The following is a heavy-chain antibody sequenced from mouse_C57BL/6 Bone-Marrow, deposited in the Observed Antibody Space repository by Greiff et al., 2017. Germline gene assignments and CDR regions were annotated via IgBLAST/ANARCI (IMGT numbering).Heavy chain of an antibody. J-gene: IGHJ3*01. V-gene: IGHV1-9*01. Sequence: QVQLQQSGAELMKPGASVKLSCKATGYTFTGYWIEWVKQRPGHGLEWIGEILPGSGSTNYNEKFKGKATFTADTSSNTAYMQLSSLPTEDSAILFWARGPYDYDHLTCAYWGQGTLVTVSA. CDR2: ILPGSGST. CDR1: GYTFTGYW. CDR3: ARGPYDYDHLTCAY. D-gene: IGHD2-4*01.